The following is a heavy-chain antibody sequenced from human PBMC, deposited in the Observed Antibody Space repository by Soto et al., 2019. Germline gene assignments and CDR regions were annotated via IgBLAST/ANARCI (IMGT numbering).Heavy chain of an antibody. CDR1: GFAFSTYW. CDR3: ARDPSVVAAAGIYYYYYGMDV. J-gene: IGHJ6*02. D-gene: IGHD6-13*01. Sequence: ESGGGLVQPGGSLRLSCAASGFAFSTYWMSWVRQAPGKGLEWVANIKQDGSEKYYVDSVKGRFTISRDNAKNSLYLQMNSLRAEDTAVYYCARDPSVVAAAGIYYYYYGMDVWGQGTTVTVSS. CDR2: IKQDGSEK. V-gene: IGHV3-7*01.